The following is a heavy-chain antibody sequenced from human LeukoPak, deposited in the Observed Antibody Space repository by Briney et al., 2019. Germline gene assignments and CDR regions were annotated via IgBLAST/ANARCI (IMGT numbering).Heavy chain of an antibody. J-gene: IGHJ4*02. CDR2: IYYSGST. D-gene: IGHD1-1*01. Sequence: PSQTLSLTCTVSGGSISSGGYYWSWIRQHPGKGLEWIGYIYYSGSTYYNPSLKSRVTISVDTSKNQFSLKLSSVTAADTAVYYCARGKRVGYYFDYWGQATLVTVSS. CDR3: ARGKRVGYYFDY. CDR1: GGSISSGGYY. V-gene: IGHV4-31*03.